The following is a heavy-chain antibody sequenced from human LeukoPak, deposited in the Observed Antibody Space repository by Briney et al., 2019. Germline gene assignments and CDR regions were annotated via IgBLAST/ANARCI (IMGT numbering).Heavy chain of an antibody. CDR3: ARDGIFGRDGMDV. D-gene: IGHD3-3*01. J-gene: IGHJ6*02. Sequence: ASVKVSCKASGYSFTSHIIHWVRQAPGQRLEWVGWTNDGNGNTKYSQKFQGRVTIIRDTSASTVYMELSSLRSEDTAVYYCARDGIFGRDGMDVWGQGTTVTVSS. CDR1: GYSFTSHI. V-gene: IGHV1-3*01. CDR2: TNDGNGNT.